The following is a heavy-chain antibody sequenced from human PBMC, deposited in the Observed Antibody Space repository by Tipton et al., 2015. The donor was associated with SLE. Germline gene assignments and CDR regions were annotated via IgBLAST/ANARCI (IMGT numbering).Heavy chain of an antibody. CDR1: DDSIRDYY. CDR3: ARGVAYYYDFGALDI. Sequence: TLSLTCSVSDDSIRDYYFSWIRQPPGNKLEWIGYTSYSGSTNYNPSLKSRVTISIGTSKNQLSLELSSVTAADTAVYYCARGVAYYYDFGALDIWGQGTMVTVSS. CDR2: TSYSGST. V-gene: IGHV4-59*12. D-gene: IGHD3-22*01. J-gene: IGHJ3*02.